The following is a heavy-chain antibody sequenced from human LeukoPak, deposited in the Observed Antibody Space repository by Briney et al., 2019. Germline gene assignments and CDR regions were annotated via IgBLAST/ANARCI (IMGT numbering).Heavy chain of an antibody. V-gene: IGHV4-4*07. CDR3: ARHTESAGTAGFDF. CDR2: IYSTGST. Sequence: SETLSLTCTVSGGSISSYYWSWVRQPAGKGLEWIGRIYSTGSTNYNPSLKSRVTMSVDTSKNQFSLRLRSVTAADTAVYYCARHTESAGTAGFDFWGQGALVTVSS. D-gene: IGHD6-13*01. J-gene: IGHJ4*02. CDR1: GGSISSYY.